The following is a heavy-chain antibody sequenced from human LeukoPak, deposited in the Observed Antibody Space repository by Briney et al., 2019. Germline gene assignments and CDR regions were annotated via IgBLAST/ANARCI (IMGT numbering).Heavy chain of an antibody. D-gene: IGHD3-3*01. J-gene: IGHJ3*02. CDR2: IHYSGTT. CDR1: GGSIRSYY. V-gene: IGHV4-59*01. Sequence: SETLSLTCTVSGGSIRSYYWSWIRQPPGKGLEWIGYIHYSGTTNYNPSLKSRVTISVDTSKNQFSLKLSSVTAADTAVYYCARDGITIFGVATYAFDIWGQGTMVTVSS. CDR3: ARDGITIFGVATYAFDI.